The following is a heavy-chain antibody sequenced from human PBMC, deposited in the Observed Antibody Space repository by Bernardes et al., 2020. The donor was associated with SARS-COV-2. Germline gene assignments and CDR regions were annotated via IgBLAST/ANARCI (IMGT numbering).Heavy chain of an antibody. CDR3: ARDHPLYGGLDY. Sequence: GSLRLSCAASGFTFSSYWMHWVRQAPGKGLVWVSRINSDGSSTSYADSVKGRFTISRDNAKNTLYLQMNSLRAEDTAVYYCARDHPLYGGLDYWGQGTLVTVSS. CDR1: GFTFSSYW. D-gene: IGHD4-17*01. CDR2: INSDGSST. V-gene: IGHV3-74*01. J-gene: IGHJ4*02.